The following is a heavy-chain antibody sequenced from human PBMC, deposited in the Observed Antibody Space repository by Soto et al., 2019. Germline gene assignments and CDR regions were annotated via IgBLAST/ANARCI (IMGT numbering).Heavy chain of an antibody. V-gene: IGHV3-21*01. Sequence: GGSLRLSCAASGSTFSTYNMNWVRQAPGKGLEWVSSISSSSSHIDYADSVKGRFTISRDNAKNSLYLQMNSLRAEDTAVYYCARDRDGYNSPFALDYWGQGTLVTVSS. J-gene: IGHJ4*02. D-gene: IGHD5-12*01. CDR2: ISSSSSHI. CDR3: ARDRDGYNSPFALDY. CDR1: GSTFSTYN.